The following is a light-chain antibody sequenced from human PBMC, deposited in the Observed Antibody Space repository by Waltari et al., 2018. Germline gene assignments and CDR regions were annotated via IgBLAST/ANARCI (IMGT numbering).Light chain of an antibody. CDR2: GAS. Sequence: IVLTQSPGTLSLSPGESATLSCRASQTLSKNYLAWYQQKPCQAPKLLMYGASDSAAGIPDRFSGSGSGTYFTLTISRLEPDDSAMYYCQQYGSSVLYTFGQGTKLEIK. CDR1: QTLSKNY. V-gene: IGKV3-20*01. CDR3: QQYGSSVLYT. J-gene: IGKJ2*01.